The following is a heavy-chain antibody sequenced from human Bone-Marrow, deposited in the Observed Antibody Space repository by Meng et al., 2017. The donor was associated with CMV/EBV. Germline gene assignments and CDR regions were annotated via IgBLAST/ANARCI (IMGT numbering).Heavy chain of an antibody. CDR1: GFTFSSYE. V-gene: IGHV3-23*01. J-gene: IGHJ4*02. Sequence: GGSLRLSCAASGFTFSSYEMNWVRQAPGKGLEWASSISGSGVNTYYADSVEGRFTISRDNSKNTLYLQMNSLRAEDTARYYCVKYCSSARCYNTNTKALDFWGQGTLVTVSS. CDR2: ISGSGVNT. D-gene: IGHD2-2*01. CDR3: VKYCSSARCYNTNTKALDF.